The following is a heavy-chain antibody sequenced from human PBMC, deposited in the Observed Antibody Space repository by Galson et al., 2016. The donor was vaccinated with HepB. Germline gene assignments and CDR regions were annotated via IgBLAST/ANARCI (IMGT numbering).Heavy chain of an antibody. CDR3: ARRATYSYDY. CDR2: ITNNGDRP. D-gene: IGHD4/OR15-4a*01. CDR1: GFTFSSYG. J-gene: IGHJ4*02. Sequence: SLRLSCAASGFTFSSYGMHWIRQAPGKGLEYVSAITNNGDRPYYANSVKGRFSISRDNSKNTLYLQMGSLRPDDLAVYYCARRATYSYDYWGQGTLVTVSS. V-gene: IGHV3-64*01.